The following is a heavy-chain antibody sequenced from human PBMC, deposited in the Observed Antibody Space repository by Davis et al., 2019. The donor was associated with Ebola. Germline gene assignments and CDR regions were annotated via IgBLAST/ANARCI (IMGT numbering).Heavy chain of an antibody. CDR1: GFTFSSYG. CDR3: AKDWAAAVAGDY. V-gene: IGHV3-30*02. J-gene: IGHJ4*02. CDR2: IWSDGSDK. Sequence: GGSLRLSCAASGFTFSSYGMHWVRQAPGKGLEWVAVIWSDGSDKYYADSVKGRFTISRDNSRNTLYLQMNSLRAEDTAVYYCAKDWAAAVAGDYWGQGTLVTVSS. D-gene: IGHD6-19*01.